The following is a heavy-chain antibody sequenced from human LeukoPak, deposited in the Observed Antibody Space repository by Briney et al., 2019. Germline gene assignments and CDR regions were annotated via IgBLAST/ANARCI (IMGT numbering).Heavy chain of an antibody. D-gene: IGHD3-22*01. CDR2: INHSGST. CDR3: ARHYDSSGHTFDY. V-gene: IGHV4-38-2*02. J-gene: IGHJ4*02. CDR1: GYSISSGYY. Sequence: SETLSLTCTVSGYSISSGYYWGWIRQPPGKGLEWIGEINHSGSTNYNPSLKSRVTISVDTSKNQFSLKLSSVTAADTAVYYCARHYDSSGHTFDYWGQGTLVTVSS.